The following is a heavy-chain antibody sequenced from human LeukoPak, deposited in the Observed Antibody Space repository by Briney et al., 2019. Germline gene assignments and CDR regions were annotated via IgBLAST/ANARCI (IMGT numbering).Heavy chain of an antibody. V-gene: IGHV4-59*01. CDR1: GGSISNYY. CDR2: IFYNGNT. Sequence: SETLSLTCTVSGGSISNYYWSWIRQSPGKGLEWIAYIFYNGNTNYNPSLKSRVTISVDTSKNQFSLKLSSVTAADTAVYYCARSGRIGASDSWGQGSLVTVSS. D-gene: IGHD1-14*01. J-gene: IGHJ4*02. CDR3: ARSGRIGASDS.